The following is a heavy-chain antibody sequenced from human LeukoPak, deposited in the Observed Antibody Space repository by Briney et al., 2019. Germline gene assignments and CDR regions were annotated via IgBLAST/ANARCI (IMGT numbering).Heavy chain of an antibody. Sequence: SQTLSLTCAISGDSVSSNSATWNWITQSPSRGLEWLGRTYYRSKWYNDYAVSVKSRITINPDTSKNQFSLQLNSVTPEDTAAYYCARARRHTEYWYFDLWGRGTLVTVSS. CDR1: GDSVSSNSAT. CDR2: TYYRSKWYN. J-gene: IGHJ2*01. V-gene: IGHV6-1*01. CDR3: ARARRHTEYWYFDL. D-gene: IGHD3-16*02.